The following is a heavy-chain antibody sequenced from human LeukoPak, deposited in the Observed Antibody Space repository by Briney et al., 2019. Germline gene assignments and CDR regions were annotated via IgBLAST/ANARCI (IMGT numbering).Heavy chain of an antibody. CDR3: ARDKTGTNDAFDI. D-gene: IGHD1-7*01. CDR2: ISYSSTYI. J-gene: IGHJ3*02. CDR1: GFTFSTHS. V-gene: IGHV3-21*01. Sequence: PGGSLRLSCAASGFTFSTHSINWVRQAPGKGLEWVSSISYSSTYIYYADSVKGRFTISRDNAKNSLYLQMNSLRAEDTAVYYCARDKTGTNDAFDIWGLGTMVTVFS.